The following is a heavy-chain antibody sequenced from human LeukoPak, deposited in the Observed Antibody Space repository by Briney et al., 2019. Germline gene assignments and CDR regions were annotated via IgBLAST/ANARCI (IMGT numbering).Heavy chain of an antibody. CDR1: GFAFSSYG. CDR2: IYSGGST. D-gene: IGHD4-23*01. Sequence: GGSLRLSCAASGFAFSSYGMSWVRQAPGKGLEWVSVIYSGGSTYYADSVKGRFTISRDNSKNTLYLQMNSLRAEDTAVYYCARDPGDYGGVIAWYFDLWGRGTLVTVSS. CDR3: ARDPGDYGGVIAWYFDL. V-gene: IGHV3-53*01. J-gene: IGHJ2*01.